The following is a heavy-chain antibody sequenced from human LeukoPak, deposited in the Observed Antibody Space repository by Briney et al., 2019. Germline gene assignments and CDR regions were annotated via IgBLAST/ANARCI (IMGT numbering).Heavy chain of an antibody. J-gene: IGHJ4*02. V-gene: IGHV4-39*01. D-gene: IGHD3-10*01. CDR3: AGQYGSGIDY. Sequence: SETLSLTCTVSGGSISSSSYYWGWIRQPPGKGLEWIGSIYYSGSTYYNPSLKSRVTISVDTSKNQFSLKLSSVTAADTAVYYCAGQYGSGIDYWGQGTLVTVSS. CDR2: IYYSGST. CDR1: GGSISSSSYY.